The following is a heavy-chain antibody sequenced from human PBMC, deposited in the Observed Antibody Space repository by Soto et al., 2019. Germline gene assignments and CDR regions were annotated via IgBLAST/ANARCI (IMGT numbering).Heavy chain of an antibody. CDR3: AKDWRYMDDYFDY. D-gene: IGHD3-3*01. V-gene: IGHV3-23*01. CDR1: GFTFSSYA. Sequence: VQLLESGGGLVQPGGSLRLSCAASGFTFSSYAMSWVRQAPGKGLEWVSAISGSGGSSYYADSVKGRFTISRDNSKNTLYLQMNSLRAEDTAVYYCAKDWRYMDDYFDYWGQGTLVTVSS. J-gene: IGHJ4*02. CDR2: ISGSGGSS.